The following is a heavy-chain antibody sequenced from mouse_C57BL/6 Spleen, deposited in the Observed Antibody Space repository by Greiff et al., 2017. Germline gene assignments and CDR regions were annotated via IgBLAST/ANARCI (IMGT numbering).Heavy chain of an antibody. J-gene: IGHJ4*01. V-gene: IGHV5-17*01. CDR3: ARDSYYAMDY. CDR2: ISSGSSTI. Sequence: EVKLMESGGGLVKPGGSLKLSCAASGFTFSDYGMHWVRQAPEKGLEWVAYISSGSSTIYYADTVKGRVLISRDNAKNTLFLKMTSLRSEDTAMYYCARDSYYAMDYWGQGTSVTVSS. CDR1: GFTFSDYG.